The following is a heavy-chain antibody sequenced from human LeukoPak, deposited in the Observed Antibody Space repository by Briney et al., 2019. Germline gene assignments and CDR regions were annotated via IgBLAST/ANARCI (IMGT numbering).Heavy chain of an antibody. D-gene: IGHD3-10*01. J-gene: IGHJ2*01. V-gene: IGHV3-30*02. CDR2: IRYDGSNK. CDR1: GFTFSSYG. Sequence: GGSLRLSCAASGFTFSSYGMHWVRQAPGKGLEWVAFIRYDGSNKYYADSVKGRFTISRDNSKNTLYLQMNSLRAEDTAVYYCAKGSGFYTIYWYFDLWGRGTLVTVSS. CDR3: AKGSGFYTIYWYFDL.